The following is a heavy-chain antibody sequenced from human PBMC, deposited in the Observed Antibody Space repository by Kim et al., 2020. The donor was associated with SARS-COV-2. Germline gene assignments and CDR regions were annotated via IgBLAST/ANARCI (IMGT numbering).Heavy chain of an antibody. V-gene: IGHV3-33*06. D-gene: IGHD3-22*01. CDR3: AKERGNVGSGYPPPFDY. J-gene: IGHJ4*02. CDR2: IWYDGSNK. CDR1: GFTFSSYA. Sequence: GGSLRLSCAASGFTFSSYAMHWVRQAPGKGLEWVAVIWYDGSNKYYADSVKGRFTISRDNSKNTLYLQMNSLRAEDTAVYYCAKERGNVGSGYPPPFDYWGQGTLVTVSS.